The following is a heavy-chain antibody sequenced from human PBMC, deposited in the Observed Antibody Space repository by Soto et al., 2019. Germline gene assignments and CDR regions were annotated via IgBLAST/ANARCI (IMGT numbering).Heavy chain of an antibody. CDR1: GGSISRGDYY. CDR2: IYYSGST. Sequence: QVQLQESGPGLVKPSQTLSLTCTVSGGSISRGDYYWRWIRQPPGQGLDWIGYIYYSGSTYYNPSLKSRVTISVDTSKNPFSLKLSSVTSADTAVDYCARATIGYCSKTSCFHFDYGGQRTLVTVSS. D-gene: IGHD2-2*01. J-gene: IGHJ4*02. V-gene: IGHV4-30-4*01. CDR3: ARATIGYCSKTSCFHFDY.